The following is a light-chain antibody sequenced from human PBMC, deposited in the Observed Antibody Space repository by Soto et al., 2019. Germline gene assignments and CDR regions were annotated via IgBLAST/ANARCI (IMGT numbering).Light chain of an antibody. V-gene: IGKV3-11*01. CDR3: QQRSNWPWT. CDR2: DAS. Sequence: EIVLTHSPDTLSFSPLERATLSCSSSQCLSTYLAVYQQKPGQAPRLLIYDASERATGIPARFSGSGSGTVFTLTISSLEPEDFAVYYCQQRSNWPWTFGQGTKVDIK. J-gene: IGKJ1*01. CDR1: QCLSTY.